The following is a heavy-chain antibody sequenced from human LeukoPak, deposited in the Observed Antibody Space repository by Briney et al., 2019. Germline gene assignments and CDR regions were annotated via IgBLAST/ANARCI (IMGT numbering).Heavy chain of an antibody. CDR2: INHSGST. J-gene: IGHJ4*02. Sequence: PSETLSPTCAVYGGSFSGYYWSWIRQPPGKGLEWIGEINHSGSTNYNPSLKSRVTISVDTSKNRFSLKLSSVTAADTAVYYCARGSSSWPHDYWGQGTLVTVSS. D-gene: IGHD6-13*01. CDR1: GGSFSGYY. CDR3: ARGSSSWPHDY. V-gene: IGHV4-34*01.